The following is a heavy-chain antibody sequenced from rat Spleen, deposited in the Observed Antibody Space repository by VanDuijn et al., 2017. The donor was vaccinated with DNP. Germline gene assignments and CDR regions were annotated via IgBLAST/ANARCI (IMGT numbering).Heavy chain of an antibody. CDR2: ISYNGGTP. CDR1: GFTFSDYY. CDR3: TTRTEYYDGGYYFDY. D-gene: IGHD1-12*02. J-gene: IGHJ2*01. Sequence: EVLLVESDGGLVQPGRSLKLSCAVSGFTFSDYYMAWVRQAPAKGLEWVATISYNGGTPYYRDSVKGRFTISRDNAQSTLYLQMDSLRSEDTATYYCTTRTEYYDGGYYFDYWGQGVMVTVSS. V-gene: IGHV5-20*01.